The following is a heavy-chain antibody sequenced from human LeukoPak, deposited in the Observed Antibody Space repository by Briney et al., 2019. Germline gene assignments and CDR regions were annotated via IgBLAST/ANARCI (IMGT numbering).Heavy chain of an antibody. V-gene: IGHV3-23*01. J-gene: IGHJ4*02. CDR2: ISGSGGST. CDR1: GFTFSSYA. CDR3: AKGRQYGSSWGGFDY. Sequence: GGSLRLSCAASGFTFSSYAMSWVRQAPGKGLEWVSAISGSGGSTYYADSVKGRFTISRDNSKNTLYLQMNSLRAEDTAVYYCAKGRQYGSSWGGFDYWGQGTLVTVSS. D-gene: IGHD6-13*01.